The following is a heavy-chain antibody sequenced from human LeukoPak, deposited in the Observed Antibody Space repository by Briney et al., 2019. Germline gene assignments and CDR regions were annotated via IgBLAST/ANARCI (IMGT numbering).Heavy chain of an antibody. Sequence: SGGSLRLSCAASGFNFDDYVMSWVRQAPGKGLEWVSYISSSSSTIYYADSVKGRFTISRDNAKNSLYLQMNSLRAEDTAVYYCARDGGYSYGGYWGQGTLVTVSS. V-gene: IGHV3-48*01. CDR3: ARDGGYSYGGY. CDR1: GFNFDDYV. D-gene: IGHD5-18*01. J-gene: IGHJ4*02. CDR2: ISSSSSTI.